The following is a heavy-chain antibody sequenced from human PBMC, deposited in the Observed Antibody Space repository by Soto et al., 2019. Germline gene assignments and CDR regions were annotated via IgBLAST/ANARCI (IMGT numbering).Heavy chain of an antibody. CDR1: GFTLGDYA. V-gene: IGHV3-49*04. CDR2: IRRQVSGGTT. J-gene: IGHJ4*02. CDR3: TRVEPLTNGWYFDC. D-gene: IGHD1-1*01. Sequence: PGGSLRLSCITSGFTLGDYAMSWVRQAPGKGLEWIGFIRRQVSGGTTEYAASVKGRFTISRDDSKRIAYLQMNSLRTEETAVYYCTRVEPLTNGWYFDCRGQGTLVTVSS.